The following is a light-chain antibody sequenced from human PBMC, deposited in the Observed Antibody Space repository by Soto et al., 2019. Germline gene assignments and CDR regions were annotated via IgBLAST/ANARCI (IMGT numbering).Light chain of an antibody. CDR3: QQYNNWLLWT. CDR2: GAS. Sequence: EIVLTESPGTLSLSPGERATLSCRASQSVSGSYLAWYQQKPGQAPRLLIYGASTRATGIPARFSGSGSGTEFTLTISSLQSEDFAVYYCQQYNNWLLWTFGQGTKVDIK. V-gene: IGKV3-15*01. J-gene: IGKJ1*01. CDR1: QSVSGSY.